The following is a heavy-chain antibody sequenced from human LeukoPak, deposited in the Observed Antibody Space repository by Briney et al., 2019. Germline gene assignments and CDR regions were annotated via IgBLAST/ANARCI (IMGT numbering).Heavy chain of an antibody. Sequence: SETLSLTCALYGGSSSGYYWSWIPHPPGKGLEWIGEINHSGSTNYNPSLTRRVTISVDASKNQFSLKLSCVTAADTAVYYCASARELPSLDPTGDYWGQGTLVTVSS. CDR1: GGSSSGYY. CDR2: INHSGST. CDR3: ASARELPSLDPTGDY. V-gene: IGHV4-34*01. J-gene: IGHJ4*02. D-gene: IGHD3-10*01.